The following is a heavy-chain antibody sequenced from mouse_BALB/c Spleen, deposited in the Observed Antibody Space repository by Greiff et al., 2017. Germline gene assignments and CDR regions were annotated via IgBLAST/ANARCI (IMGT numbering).Heavy chain of an antibody. D-gene: IGHD1-1*01. CDR3: ARYYGSSYRAWFAY. J-gene: IGHJ3*01. Sequence: EVQLQESGPGLVKPSQSLSLTCTVTGYSITSDYAWNWIRQFPGNKLEWMGYISYSGSTSYNPSLKSRISITRDTSKNQFFLQLNSVTTEDTATYYCARYYGSSYRAWFAYWGQGTLVTVSA. CDR1: GYSITSDYA. V-gene: IGHV3-2*02. CDR2: ISYSGST.